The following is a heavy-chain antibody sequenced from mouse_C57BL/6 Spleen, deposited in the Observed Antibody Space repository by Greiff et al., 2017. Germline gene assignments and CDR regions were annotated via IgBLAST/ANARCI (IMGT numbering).Heavy chain of an antibody. CDR3: AIYGYDLAY. CDR1: GFSLTSYG. V-gene: IGHV2-2*01. D-gene: IGHD2-2*01. Sequence: VMLVESGPGLVQPSQSLSITCTVSGFSLTSYGVHWVRQSPGKGLEWLGVIWSGGSTDYNAAFISRLSISKDNSKSQVFFKMNSLQADDTAIYYCAIYGYDLAYWGQGTLVTVSA. J-gene: IGHJ3*01. CDR2: IWSGGST.